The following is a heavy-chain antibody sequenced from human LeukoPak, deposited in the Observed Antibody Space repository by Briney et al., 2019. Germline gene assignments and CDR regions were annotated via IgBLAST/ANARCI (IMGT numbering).Heavy chain of an antibody. CDR3: ARSRYTWNDVLDY. V-gene: IGHV4-31*01. D-gene: IGHD1-1*01. J-gene: IGHJ4*02. CDR2: IYYSGST. Sequence: NPSQTLSLTCTVSGGSISSGGYYWTWIRQHPGKGLEWIGYIYYSGSTHYNPSLKGQVTISVDTPKNQFSLELTSVTAADTAVYYCARSRYTWNDVLDYWGQGTLVTVSS. CDR1: GGSISSGGYY.